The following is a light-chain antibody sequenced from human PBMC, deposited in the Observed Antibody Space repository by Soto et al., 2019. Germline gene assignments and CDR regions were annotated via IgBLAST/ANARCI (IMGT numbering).Light chain of an antibody. CDR1: SSNIGSNA. CDR2: SNN. Sequence: QSVLTQPPSASGTPGQRVTLSCSGSSSNIGSNAVNCYQQLPETAPKLLIHSNNERPSGVPDRFSGARSGTSASLVISGLQSEDEADFYCAAWDDSLNGSVFGGGTKVTVL. J-gene: IGLJ2*01. CDR3: AAWDDSLNGSV. V-gene: IGLV1-44*01.